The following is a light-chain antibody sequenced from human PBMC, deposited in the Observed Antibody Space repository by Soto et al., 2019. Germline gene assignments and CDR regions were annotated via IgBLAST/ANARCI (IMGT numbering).Light chain of an antibody. J-gene: IGLJ2*01. V-gene: IGLV2-23*01. CDR3: CSHAGSSTVV. CDR1: SSDVGSYNL. Sequence: QSALTQPASVSGSPGQSITISCTGTSSDVGSYNLVSWYQQHPGKAPKLMSYEGSKRPSGVSDRFSVSKSGNTASLTISGLQAEDEADYYCCSHAGSSTVVFGGGTKVTVL. CDR2: EGS.